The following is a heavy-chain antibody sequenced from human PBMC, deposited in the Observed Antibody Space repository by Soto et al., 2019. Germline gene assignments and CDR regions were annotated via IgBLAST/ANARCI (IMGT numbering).Heavy chain of an antibody. CDR2: IYPGDSDT. J-gene: IGHJ4*02. V-gene: IGHV5-51*01. D-gene: IGHD3-22*01. CDR1: GYSFTSYW. CDR3: ARSSYYDSSGYYLSFRLFDY. Sequence: PGESLKISCKGSGYSFTSYWIGWVRQMPGKGLEWMGIIYPGDSDTRYSPSFQGQVTISADKSISTAYLQWSSLKASDTAMYYCARSSYYDSSGYYLSFRLFDYWGQGTLVTVSS.